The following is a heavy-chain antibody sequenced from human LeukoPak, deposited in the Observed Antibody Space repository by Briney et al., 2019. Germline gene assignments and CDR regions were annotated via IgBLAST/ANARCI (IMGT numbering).Heavy chain of an antibody. CDR1: GFIFSDHA. CDR3: ARQMTSTRLFDS. J-gene: IGHJ4*02. D-gene: IGHD5/OR15-5a*01. Sequence: PGGSLRLSCVASGFIFSDHAFQWVRQSPEKGREWGALIGSDGSKKYYADSVQGRFTVSRENYKKTLFLQMNTLRADDTAVYFCARQMTSTRLFDSWGQGTLVTVSS. V-gene: IGHV3-30*04. CDR2: IGSDGSKK.